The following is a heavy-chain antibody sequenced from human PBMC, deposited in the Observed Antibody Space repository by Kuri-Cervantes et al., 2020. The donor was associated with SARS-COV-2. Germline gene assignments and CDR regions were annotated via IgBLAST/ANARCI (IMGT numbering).Heavy chain of an antibody. V-gene: IGHV3-21*01. CDR3: ARSPGDGDYDPFDY. CDR2: ITRSSVYI. J-gene: IGHJ4*02. Sequence: GESLKISCAASGFSFSSYSMNWVRQAPGKGLEWVSSITRSSVYISYADSLKGRFTISRDNAKNSLYLQTNSLRAEDTAVYYCARSPGDGDYDPFDYWGQGTLVTVSS. CDR1: GFSFSSYS. D-gene: IGHD4-17*01.